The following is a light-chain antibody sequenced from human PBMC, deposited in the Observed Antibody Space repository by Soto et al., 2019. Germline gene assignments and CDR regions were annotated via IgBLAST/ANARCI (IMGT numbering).Light chain of an antibody. Sequence: QSVLTQPASVSGSPGQSITISCTGTSSDVGSYNLVSWYQQHPGKAPKLMIYEGSKRPSGISTRFSGSKSGNTASLTISGLQAEDEADYFCCSYAGSSTWVFGGGTKVTVL. CDR1: SSDVGSYNL. V-gene: IGLV2-23*01. CDR3: CSYAGSSTWV. J-gene: IGLJ3*02. CDR2: EGS.